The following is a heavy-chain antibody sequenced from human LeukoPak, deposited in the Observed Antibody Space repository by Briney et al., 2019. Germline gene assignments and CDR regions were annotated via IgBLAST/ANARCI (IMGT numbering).Heavy chain of an antibody. V-gene: IGHV3-21*01. J-gene: IGHJ5*02. D-gene: IGHD4-11*01. CDR3: ASERLKLQYLQS. CDR2: ISSSSSYI. Sequence: GGSLRLSCAASGFTFSSYSMNWVRQAPGKGLEWVSSISSSSSYIYYADSVKGRFTISRDNAKNSLYLQMNSLRAEDTAVYYCASERLKLQYLQSWGQGTLVTVSS. CDR1: GFTFSSYS.